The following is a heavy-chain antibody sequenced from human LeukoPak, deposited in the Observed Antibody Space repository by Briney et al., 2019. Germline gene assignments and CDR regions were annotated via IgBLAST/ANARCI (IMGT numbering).Heavy chain of an antibody. Sequence: GGSLRLSCAASGFTFSSSWMHWVRQAPGKGLVWVSRINSDGSSTSYTDSVKGRFTISRDNAKNTLYLQMNSLRAEDTAVYYCASRYCSSSSCWYYWGQRTLVTVSS. V-gene: IGHV3-74*01. J-gene: IGHJ4*02. D-gene: IGHD2-2*01. CDR2: INSDGSST. CDR1: GFTFSSSW. CDR3: ASRYCSSSSCWYY.